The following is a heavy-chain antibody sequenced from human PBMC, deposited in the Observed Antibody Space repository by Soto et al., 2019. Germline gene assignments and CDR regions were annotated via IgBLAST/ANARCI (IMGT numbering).Heavy chain of an antibody. CDR3: ATSSQRLSLATLGGLIPLGFDY. D-gene: IGHD3-16*02. CDR1: GFTFNYYD. CDR2: ISDTGGDT. Sequence: EAQLLESGGGLVQPGGSLRLSCVASGFTFNYYDVSWVRRPPGKGLEWVSTISDTGGDTYYGDSVKGRFAISRDKSRSTVFLQMHRLRVDHTALYHCATSSQRLSLATLGGLIPLGFDYWGQGILVTVSS. J-gene: IGHJ4*02. V-gene: IGHV3-23*01.